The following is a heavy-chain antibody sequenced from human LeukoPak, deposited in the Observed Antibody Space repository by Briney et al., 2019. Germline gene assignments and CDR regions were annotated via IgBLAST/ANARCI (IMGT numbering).Heavy chain of an antibody. J-gene: IGHJ4*02. CDR2: ISPSSGST. D-gene: IGHD6-13*01. CDR3: ARDGETITAGGNSIYFDY. Sequence: EASVKVSCKASGYTFTNYYIHWVRQAPGQGLEWMGIISPSSGSTTYAQKFQGRVTMTRDASTSTVYMEVTSLRYEDTAVYYCARDGETITAGGNSIYFDYWGQGTLVTVSS. V-gene: IGHV1-46*01. CDR1: GYTFTNYY.